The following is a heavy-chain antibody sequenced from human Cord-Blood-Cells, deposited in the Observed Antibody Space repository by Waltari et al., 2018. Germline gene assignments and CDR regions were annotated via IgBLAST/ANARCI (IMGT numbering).Heavy chain of an antibody. D-gene: IGHD2-2*02. V-gene: IGHV6-1*01. CDR1: GDSVSSNSAA. CDR2: TYYKSKWYN. Sequence: QVQLQQSGPGLVKPSQTHSLTCAISGDSVSSNSAAWNWIRQSPSRGLEWLGRTYYKSKWYNDYAVSVESRITITPDTSKNQFSLQLNSVTPEDTAVYYCARDHCSSTSCYNYWYFDLWGRGTLVTVSS. CDR3: ARDHCSSTSCYNYWYFDL. J-gene: IGHJ2*01.